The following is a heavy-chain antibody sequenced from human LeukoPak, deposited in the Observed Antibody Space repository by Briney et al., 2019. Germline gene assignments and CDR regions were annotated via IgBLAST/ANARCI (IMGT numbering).Heavy chain of an antibody. CDR3: ARPYCSGGSCYRYDAFDI. D-gene: IGHD2-15*01. V-gene: IGHV5-51*01. Sequence: GESLKISCKGSGYSFTSYWIGWVRQMPGKGLEWMGIIYPGDSDTRYSPSFQGQVTISADKSISTAYLQWSSLKASDTAMYYCARPYCSGGSCYRYDAFDIWGQGTMVTVS. CDR1: GYSFTSYW. J-gene: IGHJ3*02. CDR2: IYPGDSDT.